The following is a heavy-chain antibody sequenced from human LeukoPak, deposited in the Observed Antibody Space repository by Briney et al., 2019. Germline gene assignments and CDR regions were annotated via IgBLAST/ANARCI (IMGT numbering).Heavy chain of an antibody. J-gene: IGHJ4*02. CDR3: AKRGYSSSWLSFFDS. CDR1: GFTFSSYA. Sequence: AGGSLRLSCAASGFTFSSYAMSWVRQASGKGLEWVSAISGSGGSTYYADSVKGRFTISRDNSKNTLYLQMNSLRAEDTAVYYCAKRGYSSSWLSFFDSWGQGTLVTVSS. V-gene: IGHV3-23*01. D-gene: IGHD6-13*01. CDR2: ISGSGGST.